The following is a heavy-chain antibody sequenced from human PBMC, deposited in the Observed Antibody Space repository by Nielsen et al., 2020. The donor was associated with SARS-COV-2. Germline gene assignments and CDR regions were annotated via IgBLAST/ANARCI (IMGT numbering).Heavy chain of an antibody. V-gene: IGHV3-48*03. CDR3: AREGQQLERVPFDH. Sequence: GESLKISCTASGFIFSSYEMNWVRQAPGKGLEWISYISSNGHHVLYAESVRGRFTISRDNSKNTLFLQMSNLRAEDTAVYYCAREGQQLERVPFDHWGQGTLVTVSS. CDR1: GFIFSSYE. CDR2: ISSNGHHV. D-gene: IGHD6-13*01. J-gene: IGHJ4*02.